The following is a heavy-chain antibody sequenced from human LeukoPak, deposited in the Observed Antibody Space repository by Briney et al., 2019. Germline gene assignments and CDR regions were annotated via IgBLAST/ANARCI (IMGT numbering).Heavy chain of an antibody. Sequence: SETLSLTCTVSGGSISSYYWSWIRQPPGKGLEWIGYIYYSGSTYYNPSLKSRVTMSVDTSKNQFSLKLSSVTAADTAVYYCARSSYSSSYYYYYYMDVWGKGTTVTVSS. D-gene: IGHD6-6*01. CDR2: IYYSGST. J-gene: IGHJ6*03. CDR1: GGSISSYY. CDR3: ARSSYSSSYYYYYYMDV. V-gene: IGHV4-59*12.